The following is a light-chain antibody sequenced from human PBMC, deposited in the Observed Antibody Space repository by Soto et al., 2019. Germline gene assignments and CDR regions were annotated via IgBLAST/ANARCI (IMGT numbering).Light chain of an antibody. CDR2: SNN. CDR1: SSNIGSNT. V-gene: IGLV1-44*01. CDR3: AAWDDSLNGPV. J-gene: IGLJ2*01. Sequence: QSVLTQPPSASGTPGQRVTISCSGSSSNIGSNTVNWYQQLPGTATKLLIYSNNQRPSGVPDRFSGSKSVTSASLAISGLQSEDEADYYCAAWDDSLNGPVFGGGTKLTVL.